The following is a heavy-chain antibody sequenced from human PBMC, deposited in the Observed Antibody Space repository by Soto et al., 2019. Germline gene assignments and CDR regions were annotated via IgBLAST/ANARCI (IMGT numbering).Heavy chain of an antibody. Sequence: QVQLQESGPGLVKPSETLSLTCTVSGGSISSYYWSWIRQPPGKGLEWIGYIYYSGSNNYNPSLKSRVTISVDTSKNQFSLKLSSVTAADTAVYYCARVRGEGALGVLGQGTTVTVSS. CDR3: ARVRGEGALGV. V-gene: IGHV4-59*01. D-gene: IGHD3-16*01. J-gene: IGHJ6*02. CDR1: GGSISSYY. CDR2: IYYSGSN.